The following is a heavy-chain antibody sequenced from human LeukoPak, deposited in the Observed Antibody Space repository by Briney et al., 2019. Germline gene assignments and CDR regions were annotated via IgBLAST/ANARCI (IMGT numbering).Heavy chain of an antibody. D-gene: IGHD2-2*01. CDR3: ARGWEPYQLLPFDY. V-gene: IGHV1-18*04. CDR2: ISAYNGNT. J-gene: IGHJ4*02. Sequence: ASVKVSCKASGYTFTSYGISWVRQAPGQGLEWMGWISAYNGNTNYAQKLQGRVTMTTDTSTSTAYMELRRLRSDDTAVYYCARGWEPYQLLPFDYWGQGTLVTVSS. CDR1: GYTFTSYG.